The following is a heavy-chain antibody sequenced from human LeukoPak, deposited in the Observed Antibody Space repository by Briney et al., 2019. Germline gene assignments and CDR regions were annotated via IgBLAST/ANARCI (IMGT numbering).Heavy chain of an antibody. V-gene: IGHV3-30-3*01. CDR2: ISYDGSNK. CDR1: GFTFSSYA. J-gene: IGHJ1*01. CDR3: ARDVTTVVTPSAEYFQH. Sequence: GSLRLSCAASGFTFSSYAMHWVRQAPGKGLEWVAVISYDGSNKYYADSVEGRFTISRDNSKNTLYLQMNSLRAEDTAVYYCARDVTTVVTPSAEYFQHWGQGTLVTVSS. D-gene: IGHD4-23*01.